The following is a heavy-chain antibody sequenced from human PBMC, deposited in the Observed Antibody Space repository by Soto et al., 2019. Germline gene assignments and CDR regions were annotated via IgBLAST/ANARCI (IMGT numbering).Heavy chain of an antibody. D-gene: IGHD3-22*01. J-gene: IGHJ3*02. CDR1: GYTFTSYG. Sequence: ASVKVSCKASGYTFTSYGISWVRQAPGQGLEWMGWISAYNGNTNYAQKLQGRVTMTTDTSTSTAYMELRSLRSDDTAVYYCARVDSGITMIVEDAFDIWGQRTTVTVSS. CDR3: ARVDSGITMIVEDAFDI. V-gene: IGHV1-18*01. CDR2: ISAYNGNT.